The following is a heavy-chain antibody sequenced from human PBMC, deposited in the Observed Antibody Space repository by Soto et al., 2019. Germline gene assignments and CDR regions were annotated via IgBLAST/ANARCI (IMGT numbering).Heavy chain of an antibody. D-gene: IGHD4-4*01. J-gene: IGHJ4*02. CDR3: ARAEAVTYFDY. CDR2: VYHSGST. CDR1: GGSISSGGYY. Sequence: SETLSLTCTVSGGSISSGGYYWSWIRQHPGKGLEWIGYVYHSGSTYYNPSLKSRVTISVDRSKNQFSLKLSSVTAADTAVYYCARAEAVTYFDYWGQGTLVTVSS. V-gene: IGHV4-30-2*01.